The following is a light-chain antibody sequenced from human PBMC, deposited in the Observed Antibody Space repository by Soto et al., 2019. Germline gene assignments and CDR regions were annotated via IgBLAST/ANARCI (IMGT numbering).Light chain of an antibody. V-gene: IGLV3-21*02. J-gene: IGLJ1*01. Sequence: SYVLTQPPSVSVAPGQTATITCGGNNIGSKSVHWYQQRPGQAPVLVVYDNSDRRSGIPERFSGSNSGNTATLTISRVEAGDEADYYCQVWYSSGDHLYVFGSGTKLTVL. CDR1: NIGSKS. CDR3: QVWYSSGDHLYV. CDR2: DNS.